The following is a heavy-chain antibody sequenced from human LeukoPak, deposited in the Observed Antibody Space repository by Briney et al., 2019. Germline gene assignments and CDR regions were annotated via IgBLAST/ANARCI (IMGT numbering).Heavy chain of an antibody. V-gene: IGHV3-23*01. CDR1: GFTFSSYA. CDR3: ASAASVDFPLKYYFDY. Sequence: RGSLRLSCAASGFTFSSYAMSWARQAPGKGLEWVSAISGSGGNTYYADSVKGRFTISRDNSKDTLYLQMSSLRAEDTAVYYCASAASVDFPLKYYFDYWGQGTLVTVSS. D-gene: IGHD2-2*01. J-gene: IGHJ4*02. CDR2: ISGSGGNT.